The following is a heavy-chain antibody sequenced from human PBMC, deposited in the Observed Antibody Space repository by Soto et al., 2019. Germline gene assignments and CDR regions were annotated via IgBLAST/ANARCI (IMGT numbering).Heavy chain of an antibody. Sequence: PSETLSLTCAVYGGSFSGYYWYWIRQPPGKGLEWIGEINHSGSTNYNPSLKSRVTISVDTSKNQFSLKLSSVTAADTAVYYCARPFGAARMVAKGAFDIWGQGTMVTVSS. CDR2: INHSGST. J-gene: IGHJ3*02. CDR1: GGSFSGYY. D-gene: IGHD6-6*01. CDR3: ARPFGAARMVAKGAFDI. V-gene: IGHV4-34*01.